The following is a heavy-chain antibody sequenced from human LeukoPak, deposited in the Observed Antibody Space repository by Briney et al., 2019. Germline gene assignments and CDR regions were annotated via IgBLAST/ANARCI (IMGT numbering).Heavy chain of an antibody. CDR1: GGTFSSYA. CDR3: ARATGIAAAASH. D-gene: IGHD6-13*01. CDR2: IIPIFGTA. V-gene: IGHV1-69*13. Sequence: SVKVSCKASGGTFSSYAISWVRQAPGQGLEWMGGIIPIFGTANYAQKFQGRVTITADESTSTAYMELSSLRSEDTAVYYCARATGIAAAASHWGQGTLVTVSS. J-gene: IGHJ4*02.